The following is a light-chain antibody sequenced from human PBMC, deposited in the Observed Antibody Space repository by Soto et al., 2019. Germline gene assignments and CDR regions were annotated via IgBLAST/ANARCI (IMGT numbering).Light chain of an antibody. V-gene: IGKV1-5*03. CDR3: QQYYIYAT. Sequence: DIQMTQSPSTLSASVGDRVTITCRASQTISNYLTWYQQRPGKAPKLLIYRSSILQNGVPSRFSGCGSGTEFTLTISSLQPDDFATYYCQQYYIYATFGHGTRVEI. J-gene: IGKJ1*01. CDR2: RSS. CDR1: QTISNY.